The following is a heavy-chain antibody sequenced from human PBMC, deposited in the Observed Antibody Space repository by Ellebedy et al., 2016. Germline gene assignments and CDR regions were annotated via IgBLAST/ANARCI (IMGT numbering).Heavy chain of an antibody. Sequence: GGSLRLXXAASGFSLSNYWMSWVRQAPGKGPEWVANIGQDGSKSYYVDSVKGRFTISRDNSKRSLYLQMNSLTTEDTAIYFCAKDVAAAPGGEYFDHWGQGTLVTVST. D-gene: IGHD3-16*01. CDR1: GFSLSNYW. CDR2: IGQDGSKS. J-gene: IGHJ1*01. CDR3: AKDVAAAPGGEYFDH. V-gene: IGHV3-7*05.